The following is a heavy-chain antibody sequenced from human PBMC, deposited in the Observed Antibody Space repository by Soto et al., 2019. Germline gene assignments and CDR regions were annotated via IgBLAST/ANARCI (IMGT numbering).Heavy chain of an antibody. D-gene: IGHD3-10*01. CDR1: GGSFSGYY. CDR3: ARCYYGAFDI. Sequence: SETLSLTCAVYGGSFSGYYWSWIRQPPGKGLEWIGEINHSGSTNYNPSLKSRVTISVDTSKNQFSLKLSSVTAADTAVYYCARCYYGAFDIWGQGTMVTVSS. CDR2: INHSGST. J-gene: IGHJ3*02. V-gene: IGHV4-34*01.